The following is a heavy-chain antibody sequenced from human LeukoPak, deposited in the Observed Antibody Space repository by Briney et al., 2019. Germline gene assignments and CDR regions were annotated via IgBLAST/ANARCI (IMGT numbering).Heavy chain of an antibody. CDR1: GLTFSNYW. CDR3: ARADSYGSILDY. Sequence: GGSLRLSCAASGLTFSNYWMSWVRQAPGKGLEWVASIDQYGRAKYYVDSVGGRFTFSRDNTKNSLHLQMNSPRAEDTAVYYCARADSYGSILDYWGQGTRVIDSS. CDR2: IDQYGRAK. D-gene: IGHD5-18*01. V-gene: IGHV3-7*04. J-gene: IGHJ4*02.